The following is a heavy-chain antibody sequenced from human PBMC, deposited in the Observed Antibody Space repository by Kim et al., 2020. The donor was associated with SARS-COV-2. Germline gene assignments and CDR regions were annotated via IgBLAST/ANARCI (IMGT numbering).Heavy chain of an antibody. D-gene: IGHD3-16*02. J-gene: IGHJ4*02. V-gene: IGHV3-23*01. CDR2: GGTT. CDR3: TRALYGGNF. Sequence: GGTTTAADPVKGRFTVSRDNSNNMLYRQMNSLRAEDTAVYYCTRALYGGNFWGQGTLVTVSS.